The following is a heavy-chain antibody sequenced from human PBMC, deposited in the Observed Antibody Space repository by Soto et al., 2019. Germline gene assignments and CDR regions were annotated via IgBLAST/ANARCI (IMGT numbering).Heavy chain of an antibody. J-gene: IGHJ4*02. Sequence: GGSLRLSCVASGFDFNTYSMNWVRQAPGKGLEWLAFINGRGNTIYYADSVKGRLTVSRDNAKSSLYLQMNSLRDEDTAVYFCAARRHYNLLTGYYGIDYCGQGSLVTVSS. CDR1: GFDFNTYS. CDR2: INGRGNTI. D-gene: IGHD3-9*01. CDR3: AARRHYNLLTGYYGIDY. V-gene: IGHV3-48*02.